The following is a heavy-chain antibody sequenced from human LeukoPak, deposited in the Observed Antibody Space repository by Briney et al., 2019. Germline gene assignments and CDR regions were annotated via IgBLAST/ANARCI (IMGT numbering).Heavy chain of an antibody. CDR2: INGRGIHT. D-gene: IGHD6-13*01. V-gene: IGHV3-74*03. CDR3: ARRTIVSAGSDY. Sequence: GGSLRLSCAASGFTYTDYWIHWVRQAPGKGLVWVSGINGRGIHTTYADSVKGRFTISRDNAKNTVYLQINSLRVEDTAVYYCARRTIVSAGSDYWGQGTLVTVSS. CDR1: GFTYTDYW. J-gene: IGHJ4*02.